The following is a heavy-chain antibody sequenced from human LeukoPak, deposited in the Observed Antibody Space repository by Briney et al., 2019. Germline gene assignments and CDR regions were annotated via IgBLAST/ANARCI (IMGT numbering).Heavy chain of an antibody. J-gene: IGHJ4*02. CDR2: IYPGDSDT. CDR3: ARPPSRDGYNLGY. CDR1: GYSFTSYW. V-gene: IGHV5-51*01. D-gene: IGHD5-24*01. Sequence: PGESLKISCKGSGYSFTSYWIGRVRQLPGKGLEWMGIIYPGDSDTRYSPSFQGQVTISAVKSISTAYLQWSSLKASDTAMYYCARPPSRDGYNLGYWGQGTLVTVSS.